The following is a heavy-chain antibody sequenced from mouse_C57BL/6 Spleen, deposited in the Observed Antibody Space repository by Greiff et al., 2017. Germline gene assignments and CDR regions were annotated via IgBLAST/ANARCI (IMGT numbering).Heavy chain of an antibody. J-gene: IGHJ3*01. D-gene: IGHD1-1*02. V-gene: IGHV5-17*01. CDR1: GFTFSDYG. Sequence: EVQLVESGGGLVKPGGSLKLSCAASGFTFSDYGIHWVRQAPEKGLEWVAYISSGSSTNYYADTVKGRFTISSDNAKNTLFLQMTSLRSEDTAMYDCARWYCGPSGAYWGQGTLVTVSA. CDR3: ARWYCGPSGAY. CDR2: ISSGSSTN.